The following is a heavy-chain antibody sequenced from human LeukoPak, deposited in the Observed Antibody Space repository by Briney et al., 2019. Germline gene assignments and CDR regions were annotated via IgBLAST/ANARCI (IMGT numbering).Heavy chain of an antibody. V-gene: IGHV3-49*04. CDR3: TRDANIMITFGGVIANDY. D-gene: IGHD3-16*02. J-gene: IGHJ4*02. CDR2: IRSKAHGGTT. CDR1: GFTFGDYA. Sequence: GGSLRLSCTASGFTFGDYAMSWVRQAPGKGQEWVGFIRSKAHGGTTEYAASVKGRFTISRDDSKSIAYLQMNSLKTEDTAVYYCTRDANIMITFGGVIANDYWGQGTLVTVSS.